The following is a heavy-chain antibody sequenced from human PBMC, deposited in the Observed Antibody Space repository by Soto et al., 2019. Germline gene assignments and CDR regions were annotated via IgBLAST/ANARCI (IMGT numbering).Heavy chain of an antibody. J-gene: IGHJ4*02. CDR2: IYSGGST. D-gene: IGHD4-17*01. CDR3: ARRALNYGDQLDY. V-gene: IGHV3-53*04. CDR1: GFTVSSNY. Sequence: EVQLVESGGGLVQPGGSLRLSCAASGFTVSSNYMSWVRQAPGKGLEWVSVIYSGGSTYYADSVKGRFTISRHNSKSTLYLQMNSLRAEDTAVYYCARRALNYGDQLDYWGQGTLVTVSS.